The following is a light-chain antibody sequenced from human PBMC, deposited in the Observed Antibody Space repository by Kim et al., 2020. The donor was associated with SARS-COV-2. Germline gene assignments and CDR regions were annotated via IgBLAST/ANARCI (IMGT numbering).Light chain of an antibody. V-gene: IGLV2-14*01. CDR3: SSSRSSSTWV. J-gene: IGLJ3*02. Sequence: QSALTQPASVSGSPGQSITISCTGTSSDVGGYNYVSWYQQHPGKAPKLMIYEVSHRPSGVSDRFSGSKSGNTASLTISGLQAEDEADYYCSSSRSSSTWVLGGGTQLTVL. CDR1: SSDVGGYNY. CDR2: EVS.